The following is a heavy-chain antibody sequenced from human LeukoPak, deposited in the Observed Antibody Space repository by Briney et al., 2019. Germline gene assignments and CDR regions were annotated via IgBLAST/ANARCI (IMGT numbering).Heavy chain of an antibody. CDR1: GFTFTDYT. CDR3: AELGITMIGGV. D-gene: IGHD3-10*02. CDR2: ISVSSTYI. Sequence: GGSLRLSCAASGFTFTDYTMHWVRQAPGKGLEWVSSISVSSTYIYYADSVKGRFSISRDNAKNSLYLQMNSLRAEDTAVYYCAELGITMIGGVWGKGTTVTISS. J-gene: IGHJ6*04. V-gene: IGHV3-21*01.